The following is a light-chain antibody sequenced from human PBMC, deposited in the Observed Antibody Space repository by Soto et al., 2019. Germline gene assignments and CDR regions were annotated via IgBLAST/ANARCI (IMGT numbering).Light chain of an antibody. J-gene: IGLJ2*01. CDR2: YDS. Sequence: SSELTQPPSVSVAPGKTARITCGGDNIESKSVHWYQQKPGQAPVVVIYYDSDRPSGIPERFSGSNSGNTATLTISRVEAGDEADYYCQVWDSTSDHVVFGGGTKLTVL. CDR1: NIESKS. CDR3: QVWDSTSDHVV. V-gene: IGLV3-21*04.